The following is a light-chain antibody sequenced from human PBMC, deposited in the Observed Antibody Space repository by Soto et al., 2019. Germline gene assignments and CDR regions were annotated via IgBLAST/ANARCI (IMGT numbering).Light chain of an antibody. CDR2: DVS. CDR3: SSYTTDSTYV. CDR1: SSDVGGYNY. Sequence: HSVLTQPASVSGFPGQSITISCTGTSSDVGGYNYVSWYQEHPGKAPKLMIYDVSNRPSGVSNRFSGSKSGNTASLTISGLQAEDEADYYCSSYTTDSTYVFGTGTKVTVL. J-gene: IGLJ1*01. V-gene: IGLV2-14*01.